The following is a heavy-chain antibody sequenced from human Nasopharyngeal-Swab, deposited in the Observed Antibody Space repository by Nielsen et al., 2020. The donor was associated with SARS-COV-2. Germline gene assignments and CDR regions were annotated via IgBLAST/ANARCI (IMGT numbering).Heavy chain of an antibody. Sequence: GGSLRLSCAASGFTFSSYAMHWVRQAPGKGLEWVAVISYDGSNKYYADSVKGRFTISRDNSKNTLYLQMNSLRAEDTAVYYCASGGYDFPYYYDSSGYSSAFDIWGQGTMVTVSS. J-gene: IGHJ3*02. CDR1: GFTFSSYA. CDR2: ISYDGSNK. V-gene: IGHV3-30-3*01. D-gene: IGHD3-22*01. CDR3: ASGGYDFPYYYDSSGYSSAFDI.